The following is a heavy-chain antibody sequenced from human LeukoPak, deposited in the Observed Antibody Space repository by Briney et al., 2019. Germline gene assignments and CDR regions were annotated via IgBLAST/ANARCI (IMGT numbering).Heavy chain of an antibody. CDR1: GGSISSPSYY. CDR3: ARLRYGSGIYEDV. D-gene: IGHD3-10*01. CDR2: INHSGST. Sequence: SETLSLTCTVSGGSISSPSYYWGWIRQPPGKGLEWIGEINHSGSTNYNPSLKSRVTISVDASKNQFSLKLSSVTAADTAVYYCARLRYGSGIYEDVWGKGTTVTVSS. V-gene: IGHV4-39*07. J-gene: IGHJ6*04.